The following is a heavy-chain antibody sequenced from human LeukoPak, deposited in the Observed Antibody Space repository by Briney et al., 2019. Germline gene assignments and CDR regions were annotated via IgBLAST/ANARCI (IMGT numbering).Heavy chain of an antibody. CDR1: GGSISSYY. CDR2: IYYTGST. D-gene: IGHD5-18*01. Sequence: SETLSLTCTVSGGSISSYYWGWIRQPPGKGLEWIGYIYYTGSTNYNPSLKSRVTTSVDTSKNQFSLKLSSVTAADTAVYYCASCEGDTAMVPIDYWGQGTLVTVSS. V-gene: IGHV4-59*08. J-gene: IGHJ4*02. CDR3: ASCEGDTAMVPIDY.